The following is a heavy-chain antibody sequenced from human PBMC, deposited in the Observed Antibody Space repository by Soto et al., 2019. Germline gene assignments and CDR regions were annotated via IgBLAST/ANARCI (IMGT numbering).Heavy chain of an antibody. D-gene: IGHD6-13*01. Sequence: HPGGSLRLSCAASGFTFSSYGMHWVRQAPGKGLEWVAVIWYDGSNKYYADSVKGRFTISRDNSKNTLYLQMNSLRAEDTAVYYCASSGPSSEKYFDYWGQGTLVTVSS. V-gene: IGHV3-33*01. J-gene: IGHJ4*02. CDR2: IWYDGSNK. CDR3: ASSGPSSEKYFDY. CDR1: GFTFSSYG.